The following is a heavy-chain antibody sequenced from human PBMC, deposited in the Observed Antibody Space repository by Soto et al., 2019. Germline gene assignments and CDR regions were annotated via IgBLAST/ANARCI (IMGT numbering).Heavy chain of an antibody. Sequence: SETLSLTCNVSGGSMSSYFWSWIRQPAGKGLEWIGRIYSSGSTNYNPSLKSRVTMSIDASKNQFSLKLSSVTAADTAVYFCARVKTVDYYGMGVWGQGTTVTVSS. V-gene: IGHV4-4*07. J-gene: IGHJ6*02. CDR3: ARVKTVDYYGMGV. CDR1: GGSMSSYF. CDR2: IYSSGST.